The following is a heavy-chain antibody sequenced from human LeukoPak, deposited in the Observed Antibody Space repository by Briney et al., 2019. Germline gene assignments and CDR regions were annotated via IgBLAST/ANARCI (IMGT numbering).Heavy chain of an antibody. CDR1: GGSFSGYY. V-gene: IGHV4-34*01. J-gene: IGHJ4*02. CDR3: ARGYDWGVFDC. D-gene: IGHD3-16*01. CDR2: INHSGST. Sequence: SETLSLTCAVYGGSFSGYYWSWIRQPPGKGLEWIGEINHSGSTNYNPSLKSRVTISVDTSKNQFSLKLSSVTAADTAVYYCARGYDWGVFDCWGQGTLVTVSS.